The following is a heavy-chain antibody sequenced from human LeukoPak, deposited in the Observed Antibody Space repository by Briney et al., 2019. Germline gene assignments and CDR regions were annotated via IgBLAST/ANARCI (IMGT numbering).Heavy chain of an antibody. CDR1: GASISSYY. CDR3: ARHRSPSSLSFFDI. V-gene: IGHV4-4*09. CDR2: IYTSETT. Sequence: SVTLSLTCTVSGASISSYYWSWIRQPPGKGLEWIGYIYTSETTNFNPALRSRVTISIDTSKNQVSLRLSSVTAADTALYYCARHRSPSSLSFFDIWGQGMLVIVSS. D-gene: IGHD2-2*01. J-gene: IGHJ4*02.